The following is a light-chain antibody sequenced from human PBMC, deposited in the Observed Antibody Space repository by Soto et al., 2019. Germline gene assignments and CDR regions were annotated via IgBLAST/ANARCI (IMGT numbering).Light chain of an antibody. CDR1: QSVGRNY. V-gene: IGKV3-20*01. CDR3: QQYASSPLT. CDR2: GAS. J-gene: IGKJ4*01. Sequence: EIVLTQSPGTQSLSPGERATLSCRASQSVGRNYLAWYQQKPGQAPRLLIHGASNRATGIPDRFSGSGSGTDFTLTISRLEPEDFAVYYCQQYASSPLTFGGGTKVEIK.